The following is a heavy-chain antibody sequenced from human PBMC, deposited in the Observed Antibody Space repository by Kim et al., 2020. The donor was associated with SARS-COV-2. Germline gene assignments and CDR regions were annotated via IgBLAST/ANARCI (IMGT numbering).Heavy chain of an antibody. D-gene: IGHD3-10*01. CDR2: IYSGGST. J-gene: IGHJ4*02. V-gene: IGHV3-53*01. Sequence: GGSLRLSCAASGFTVSSNYMSWVRQAPGKGLEWVSVIYSGGSTYYADSVKGRFTISRDNSKNTLYLQMNSLRAEDTAVYYCARAPYGSGSFDYWGQGTLVTVSS. CDR3: ARAPYGSGSFDY. CDR1: GFTVSSNY.